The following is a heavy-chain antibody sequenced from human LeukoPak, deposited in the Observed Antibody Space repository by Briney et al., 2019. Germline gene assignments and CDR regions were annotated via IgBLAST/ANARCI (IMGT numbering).Heavy chain of an antibody. V-gene: IGHV1-18*04. CDR1: GYTFTGHY. J-gene: IGHJ3*02. CDR3: ARHRGDYYDSSGYYSAFDI. D-gene: IGHD3-22*01. Sequence: ASVKVSCKASGYTFTGHYIHWVRQAPGQGLEWMGWINPNSGNTNYAQKLQGRVTMTTDTSTSTAYMELRSLRSDDTAVYYCARHRGDYYDSSGYYSAFDIWGQGTMVTVSS. CDR2: INPNSGNT.